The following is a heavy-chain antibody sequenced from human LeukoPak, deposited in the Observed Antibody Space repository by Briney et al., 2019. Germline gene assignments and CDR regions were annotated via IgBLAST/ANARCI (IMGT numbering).Heavy chain of an antibody. V-gene: IGHV1-3*01. D-gene: IGHD6-13*01. CDR1: GYTFTSYA. J-gene: IGHJ4*02. Sequence: ASLKVSCKASGYTFTSYAMHWVRQAPGQRLEWMGWINAGNGNTKYSQKFQGRVTITRDTSASTAYMELSSLRSEDTAVYYCARDWGKAAAGNAVWGQGTLVTVSS. CDR2: INAGNGNT. CDR3: ARDWGKAAAGNAV.